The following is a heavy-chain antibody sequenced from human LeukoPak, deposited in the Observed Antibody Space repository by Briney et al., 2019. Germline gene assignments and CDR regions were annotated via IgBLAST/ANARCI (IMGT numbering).Heavy chain of an antibody. Sequence: ASVKVSCKASGYTFTSYYMHWMRQAPGQGLEWMGIINPSGGSTSYAQKFQGRVTMTRDTSTSTVYMELSSLRSEDTAVYYCARDKGSVLRFLEWLPRYFFDYWGQGTLVTVSS. CDR3: ARDKGSVLRFLEWLPRYFFDY. V-gene: IGHV1-46*01. D-gene: IGHD3-3*01. CDR2: INPSGGST. J-gene: IGHJ4*02. CDR1: GYTFTSYY.